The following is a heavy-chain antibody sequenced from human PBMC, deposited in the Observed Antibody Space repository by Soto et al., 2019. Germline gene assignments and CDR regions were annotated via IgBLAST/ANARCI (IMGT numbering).Heavy chain of an antibody. CDR2: IYHDAST. Sequence: SETLSLTCAVSGYSISSGYYWGWLRQPPGKGLEWIGSIYHDASTYSDPSLISRVSLSLVIVNILVALILFSVTAADTAVFYCARVGLWVPYYHDSSPYHCENWSVPGGQGTLVTVSS. V-gene: IGHV4-38-2*01. CDR1: GYSISSGYY. D-gene: IGHD3-22*01. CDR3: ARVGLWVPYYHDSSPYHCENWSVP. J-gene: IGHJ5*02.